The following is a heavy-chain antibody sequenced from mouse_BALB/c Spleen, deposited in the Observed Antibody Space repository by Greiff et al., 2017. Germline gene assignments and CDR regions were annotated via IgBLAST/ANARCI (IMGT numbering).Heavy chain of an antibody. V-gene: IGHV5-17*02. Sequence: DVMLVESGGGLVQPGGSRKLSCAASGFTFSSFGMHWVRQAPEKGLEWVAYISSGSSTIYYADTVKGRFTISRDNPKNTLFLQMTSLRSEDTAMYYCARSRDPYFDYWGQGTTLTVSS. CDR3: ARSRDPYFDY. CDR1: GFTFSSFG. D-gene: IGHD3-3*01. CDR2: ISSGSSTI. J-gene: IGHJ2*01.